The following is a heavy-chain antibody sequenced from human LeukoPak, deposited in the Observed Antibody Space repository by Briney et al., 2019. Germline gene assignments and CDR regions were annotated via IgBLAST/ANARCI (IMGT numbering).Heavy chain of an antibody. CDR1: GFTFSSYS. CDR2: ISSSSSYI. D-gene: IGHD4-17*01. Sequence: GGSLRLSCAASGFTFSSYSMNWVRQAPGKGLEWVSSISSSSSYIYYADSVKGRFTISRDNAKNSLYLQMNSLRAEDTAVYYCASADYGDYIFDYWGQGTLVTVSS. CDR3: ASADYGDYIFDY. J-gene: IGHJ4*02. V-gene: IGHV3-21*01.